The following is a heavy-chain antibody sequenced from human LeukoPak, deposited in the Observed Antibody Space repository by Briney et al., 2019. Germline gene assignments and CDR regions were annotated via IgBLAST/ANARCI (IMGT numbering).Heavy chain of an antibody. CDR3: ASLKNSYDSSGYLVTDAFDI. V-gene: IGHV1-2*02. D-gene: IGHD3-22*01. J-gene: IGHJ3*02. CDR1: GYTFTGYY. Sequence: ASVKVSCKASGYTFTGYYMHWVRQAPGQGLEWMGWINPNSGGTNYEQKLQGRVTMTTDTSTSTAYMELRRLRSDDTAGYYCASLKNSYDSSGYLVTDAFDIWGQGTMVTVSS. CDR2: INPNSGGT.